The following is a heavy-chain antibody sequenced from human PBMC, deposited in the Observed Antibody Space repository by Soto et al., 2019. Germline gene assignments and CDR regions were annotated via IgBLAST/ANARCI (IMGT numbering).Heavy chain of an antibody. V-gene: IGHV3-23*01. D-gene: IGHD3-22*01. J-gene: IGHJ4*02. CDR2: ISGSGGSA. Sequence: GGSLRLSCAASGFTFSSYAMSWVRQAPGKGREWVSAISGSGGSAYYADSVKGRFTISRGNPKNTLYLQMNSLSAEDTAVYYCATLPPLVVVITSAFAYWGQGTLVTVS. CDR1: GFTFSSYA. CDR3: ATLPPLVVVITSAFAY.